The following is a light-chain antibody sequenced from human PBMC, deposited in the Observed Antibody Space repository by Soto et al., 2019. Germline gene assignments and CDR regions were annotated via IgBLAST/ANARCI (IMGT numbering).Light chain of an antibody. J-gene: IGLJ2*01. CDR3: SSYSSSGTLVV. CDR1: SSDVGGYNY. Sequence: QSVLTQPASVSGSPGQSITISCTGTSSDVGGYNYVSWYQQHPGKAPKLMIYDVSNRPSGVSNRFSASKSGNTASLTISGLQAEDEADYYCSSYSSSGTLVVFGGGTKVTVL. CDR2: DVS. V-gene: IGLV2-14*01.